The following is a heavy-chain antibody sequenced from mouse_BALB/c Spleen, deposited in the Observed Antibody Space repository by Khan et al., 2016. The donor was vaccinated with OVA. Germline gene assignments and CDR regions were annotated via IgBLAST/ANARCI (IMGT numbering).Heavy chain of an antibody. J-gene: IGHJ2*01. CDR1: GFSFSSYS. V-gene: IGHV5-6-4*01. Sequence: EVELVESGGGLVRPGGSLKLSCAASGFSFSSYSMSWVRQTPGKRLEWVATISSGGSFTYYPDSVKGRFTISRDNAKNTLYMQMSSLKSEDTAMYYCTRHRGYYGSSPCFDYWGQGTTLTVSS. CDR2: ISSGGSFT. CDR3: TRHRGYYGSSPCFDY. D-gene: IGHD1-1*01.